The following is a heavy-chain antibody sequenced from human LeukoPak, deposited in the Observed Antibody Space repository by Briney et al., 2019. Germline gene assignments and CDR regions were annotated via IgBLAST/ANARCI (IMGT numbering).Heavy chain of an antibody. CDR1: GFTFSSYS. CDR2: ISSSSSYI. D-gene: IGHD5-24*01. CDR3: ATNGDGYPDY. V-gene: IGHV3-21*01. Sequence: GGSLRLSCAAPGFTFSSYSMNWVRQAPGKGLEWVSSISSSSSYIYYADSVKGRFTISRDNAKNSLYLQMNSLRAEDTAVYYCATNGDGYPDYWGQGTLVTVSS. J-gene: IGHJ4*02.